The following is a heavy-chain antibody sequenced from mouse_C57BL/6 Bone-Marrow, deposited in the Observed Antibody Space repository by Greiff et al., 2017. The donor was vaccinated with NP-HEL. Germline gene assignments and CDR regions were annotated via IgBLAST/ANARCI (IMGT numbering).Heavy chain of an antibody. D-gene: IGHD1-1*01. CDR3: ARSDYYGSSYGAY. V-gene: IGHV1-4*01. J-gene: IGHJ3*01. Sequence: QVQLQQSGAELARPGASVKMSCKASGYTFTSYTMHWVKQRPGQGLEWIGYINPSSGYTKSNQKFKDKATLTADKSSSTAYMQLSSLTSEDSAVYYCARSDYYGSSYGAYWGQGTLVTVSA. CDR1: GYTFTSYT. CDR2: INPSSGYT.